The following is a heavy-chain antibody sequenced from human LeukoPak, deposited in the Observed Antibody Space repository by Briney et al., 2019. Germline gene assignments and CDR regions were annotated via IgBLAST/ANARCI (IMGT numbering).Heavy chain of an antibody. Sequence: GGSLRLSCAASGFTFSGYAMSWVRQAPGKGLEWVSAISGSGGSTYYADSVKGRFTISRDNSKNTLYLQMNSLRAEDTAVYYCSKVWGVGATSYFDYWGQGTLVTVSS. CDR2: ISGSGGST. CDR3: SKVWGVGATSYFDY. J-gene: IGHJ4*02. V-gene: IGHV3-23*01. D-gene: IGHD1-26*01. CDR1: GFTFSGYA.